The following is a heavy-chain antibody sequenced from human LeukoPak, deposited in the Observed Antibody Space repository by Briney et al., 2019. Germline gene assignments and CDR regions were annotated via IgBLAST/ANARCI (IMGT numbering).Heavy chain of an antibody. J-gene: IGHJ4*02. CDR3: ARDEYRYYDSSGYYYYGK. Sequence: PGGSLRLSCAASGFTFSSYSMNWVRQAPGKGLEWVSSISSSSYIYYADSVKGRFTISRDNAKNSLYLQMNSLRAEDTAVYYCARDEYRYYDSSGYYYYGKWGQGTLVTVSS. CDR1: GFTFSSYS. D-gene: IGHD3-22*01. V-gene: IGHV3-21*01. CDR2: ISSSSYI.